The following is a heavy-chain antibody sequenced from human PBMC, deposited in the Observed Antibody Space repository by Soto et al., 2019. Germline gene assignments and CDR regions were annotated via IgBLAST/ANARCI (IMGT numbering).Heavy chain of an antibody. CDR3: AKVRYSSLMGYYSGLDG. V-gene: IGHV1-69*01. CDR1: RVAFSKFI. J-gene: IGHJ6*02. CDR2: IIPIFGTA. D-gene: IGHD6-19*01. Sequence: QAQLEQSGGAVKKPGSSVKVSCKASRVAFSKFIVTWVRKAPGLGLEWVGGIIPIFGTANYAQKFQGRVTITADESTSTSYMEVNNLRSEDTAVYYCAKVRYSSLMGYYSGLDGWGQGTTVTVSS.